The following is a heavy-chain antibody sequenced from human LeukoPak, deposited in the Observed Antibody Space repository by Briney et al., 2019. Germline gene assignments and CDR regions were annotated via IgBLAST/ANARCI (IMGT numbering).Heavy chain of an antibody. V-gene: IGHV1-46*01. CDR2: INPSGGST. D-gene: IGHD3-22*01. CDR3: PRLPYYDSSGYDPTHAFDI. J-gene: IGHJ3*02. Sequence: ASVKVSCKASGYTFTSYYMHWVRQAPGQGLEWMGIINPSGGSTSYAQKFQGRVTMSVDTSKNQFSLKLSSVTAADTAVYYCPRLPYYDSSGYDPTHAFDIWGQGTMVTVSS. CDR1: GYTFTSYY.